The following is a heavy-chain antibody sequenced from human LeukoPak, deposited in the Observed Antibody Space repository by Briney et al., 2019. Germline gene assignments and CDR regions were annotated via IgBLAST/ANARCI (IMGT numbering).Heavy chain of an antibody. CDR2: IYTSGST. V-gene: IGHV4-4*07. D-gene: IGHD5-12*01. CDR3: ARAAYSGYDYPFYYYMDV. Sequence: PSETLSLTCTVSGGSISSYYWSWIRQPPGKGLEWIGRIYTSGSTNYNPSLKSRVTMSVDTSKNQFSLKLSSVTAADTAVYYCARAAYSGYDYPFYYYMDVWGKGTTVTVSS. CDR1: GGSISSYY. J-gene: IGHJ6*03.